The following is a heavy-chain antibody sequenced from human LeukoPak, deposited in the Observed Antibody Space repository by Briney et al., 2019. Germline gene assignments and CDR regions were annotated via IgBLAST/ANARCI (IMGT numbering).Heavy chain of an antibody. J-gene: IGHJ4*02. Sequence: SETLSLTCTVSGYSISSGYYWGWIRQPPGKGLEWIGSIYHSGSTYYNPSLKSRVTISVDTSKNQFSLKLSSVTAADTAVYYCARGGFGELFSSDYWGQGTLVTVSS. CDR3: ARGGFGELFSSDY. V-gene: IGHV4-38-2*02. D-gene: IGHD3-10*01. CDR1: GYSISSGYY. CDR2: IYHSGST.